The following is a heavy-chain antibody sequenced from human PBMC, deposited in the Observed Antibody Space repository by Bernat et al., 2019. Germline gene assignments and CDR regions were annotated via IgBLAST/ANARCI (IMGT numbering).Heavy chain of an antibody. V-gene: IGHV3-30-3*01. Sequence: QVQLVESGGGVVQPGRSLRLSCAASGFTFSSYAMHWVRQAPGKGLEWVAVISYDGSNKYYADSVKGRFTISRDNSKNTLYLQMNSLRAEDTAVYYCARDPRMTYSSSWYKVGGFDIWGQGTMVTVSS. D-gene: IGHD6-13*01. CDR1: GFTFSSYA. CDR2: ISYDGSNK. J-gene: IGHJ3*02. CDR3: ARDPRMTYSSSWYKVGGFDI.